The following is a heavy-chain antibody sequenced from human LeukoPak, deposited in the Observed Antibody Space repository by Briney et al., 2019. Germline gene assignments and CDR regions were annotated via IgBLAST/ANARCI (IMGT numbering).Heavy chain of an antibody. J-gene: IGHJ4*02. CDR3: AKDLCSSTNCYEAFDY. V-gene: IGHV3-30*18. Sequence: GGSLRLSFAAPGFTFSNYGMHWVRRAPGRGLGWVAVISYDGGNKYYADSVKGRFTISRDNSKNTLYLQMSSLRAEDTAVYYCAKDLCSSTNCYEAFDYWGQGTLVTVSS. CDR2: ISYDGGNK. CDR1: GFTFSNYG. D-gene: IGHD2-2*01.